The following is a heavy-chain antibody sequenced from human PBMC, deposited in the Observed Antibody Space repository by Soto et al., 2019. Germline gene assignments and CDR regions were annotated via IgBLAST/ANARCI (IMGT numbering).Heavy chain of an antibody. CDR3: ARAPPRDYYDSSGYYMPFDY. V-gene: IGHV1-18*01. D-gene: IGHD3-22*01. CDR1: GYTFTSYG. CDR2: ISAYNGNT. J-gene: IGHJ4*02. Sequence: QVPLVQSGAEVKKPGASVKVSCKASGYTFTSYGISWVRQAPGQGLEWMGWISAYNGNTNYAQKLQGRVTMTTDTSTSTAYMELRSLRSDDTAVYYCARAPPRDYYDSSGYYMPFDYWGQGTLVTVSS.